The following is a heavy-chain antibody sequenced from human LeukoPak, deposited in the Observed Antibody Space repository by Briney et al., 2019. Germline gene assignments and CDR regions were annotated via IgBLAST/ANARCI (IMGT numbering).Heavy chain of an antibody. CDR2: TYYSGST. D-gene: IGHD3-22*01. J-gene: IGHJ4*02. Sequence: PSETLSLTCTVSGGSISSYYWSWIRQPPGKGLEWIGYTYYSGSTNYNPSLKSRVTISVDTSKNQFSLKLSSVTAADTAVYYCARYYDSSGYYYWGQGTLVTVSS. V-gene: IGHV4-59*01. CDR1: GGSISSYY. CDR3: ARYYDSSGYYY.